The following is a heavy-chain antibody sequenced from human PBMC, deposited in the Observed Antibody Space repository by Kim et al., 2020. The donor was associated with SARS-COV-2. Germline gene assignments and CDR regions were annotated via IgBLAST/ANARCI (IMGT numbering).Heavy chain of an antibody. CDR2: INRGGSST. J-gene: IGHJ4*02. D-gene: IGHD2-21*01. Sequence: GGSLRLSCAASGFTFSSYGMSWVRQAPGKGLEWVSDINRGGSSTYYVDSVKGRFTISRDNDKNSLYLQMNSLRDEDTAVYYCARGDFNHFCGGYWGQGTL. V-gene: IGHV3-48*02. CDR1: GFTFSSYG. CDR3: ARGDFNHFCGGY.